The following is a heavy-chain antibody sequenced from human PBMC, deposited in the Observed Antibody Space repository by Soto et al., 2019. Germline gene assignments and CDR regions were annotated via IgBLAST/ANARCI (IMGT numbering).Heavy chain of an antibody. J-gene: IGHJ4*02. CDR2: IIPIFGTA. V-gene: IGHV1-69*01. CDR3: ARRERRADTDL. Sequence: QVQLVQSGAEVKKPGSSVKVSCKASGGTFSSYAISWVRQAPGQGLEWMGGIIPIFGTANYAQEFQGRVTNTADEINSTAYMEVSKLRFEDTAVYYFARRERRADTDLWGQGTLVT. D-gene: IGHD1-1*01. CDR1: GGTFSSYA.